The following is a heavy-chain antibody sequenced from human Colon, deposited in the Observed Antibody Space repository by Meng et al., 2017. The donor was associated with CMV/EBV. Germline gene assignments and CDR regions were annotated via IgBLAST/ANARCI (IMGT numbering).Heavy chain of an antibody. Sequence: GSLRLSCAASGFSVSDKYMSWVRQAPGKGLEWIGYIYYTGSTNYNPSLESRVTISVDTSSNQFSLRLRSVTAADTAIYYCARRADLDWSGYFLFDYWGQGSLVTVSS. CDR2: IYYTGST. V-gene: IGHV4-59*02. CDR1: GFSVSDKY. D-gene: IGHD3-3*01. J-gene: IGHJ4*02. CDR3: ARRADLDWSGYFLFDY.